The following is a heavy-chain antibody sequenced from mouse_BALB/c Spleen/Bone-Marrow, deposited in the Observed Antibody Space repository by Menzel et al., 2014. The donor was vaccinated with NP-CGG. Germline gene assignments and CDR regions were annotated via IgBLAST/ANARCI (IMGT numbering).Heavy chain of an antibody. D-gene: IGHD1-3*01. CDR1: GFNIKDAY. Sequence: EVKLEESGAELVKPGASVKLSCTASGFNIKDAYMHWMKQRPERGLEWIGRIAPGNGNTQYDPKFQGKATITADTSSNTAYLHLISLTSEDTAVYYCVRLPGEVNYWGQGTLVTVSA. J-gene: IGHJ3*01. V-gene: IGHV14-3*02. CDR3: VRLPGEVNY. CDR2: IAPGNGNT.